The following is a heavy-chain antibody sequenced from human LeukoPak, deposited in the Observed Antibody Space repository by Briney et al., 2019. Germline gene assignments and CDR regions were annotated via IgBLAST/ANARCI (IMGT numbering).Heavy chain of an antibody. J-gene: IGHJ4*02. CDR2: VYPSDSNF. V-gene: IGHV5-51*01. CDR3: ARSTSGGYYFDY. D-gene: IGHD1-26*01. Sequence: GESLKISCKGSGYRFGNYWIGWVRQMPGKGLEWMGIVYPSDSNFRHSPSFQGQVTISADKSISTAYLQWSRLKASDTAMYYCARSTSGGYYFDYWGQGTLVTVSS. CDR1: GYRFGNYW.